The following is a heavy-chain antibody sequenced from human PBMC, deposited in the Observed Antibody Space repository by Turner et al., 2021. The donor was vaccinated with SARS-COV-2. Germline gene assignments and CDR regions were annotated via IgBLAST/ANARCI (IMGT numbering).Heavy chain of an antibody. Sequence: QVELQESGPGLVQPSETLSLTCSVPGDSISSYYWDWIRQPPGKGLDWIGYIYYSGSNDYNPSLKSRGTISVDTAKSQFSLKLSSVTAADTAMYYCARRKGRDGYNSFDSWGQGTLVTVSS. CDR2: IYYSGSN. CDR3: ARRKGRDGYNSFDS. J-gene: IGHJ4*02. D-gene: IGHD5-12*01. V-gene: IGHV4-59*08. CDR1: GDSISSYY.